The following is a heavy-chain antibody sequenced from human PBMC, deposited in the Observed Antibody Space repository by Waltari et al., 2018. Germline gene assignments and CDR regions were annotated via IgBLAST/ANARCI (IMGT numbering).Heavy chain of an antibody. CDR2: VSGINGHT. CDR1: GYTFSDYG. J-gene: IGHJ5*02. V-gene: IGHV1-18*01. CDR3: ARERHRLMEEGYLMALDP. D-gene: IGHD3-3*01. Sequence: QVQLVQSGAEVKKPGASVKVSCKASGYTFSDYGISWVRQAPGPGLEWMGWVSGINGHTNNAQKFQGRLIMTKDTSATTVYMELTYLTSDDTAVYYCARERHRLMEEGYLMALDPWGQGTLVTVSS.